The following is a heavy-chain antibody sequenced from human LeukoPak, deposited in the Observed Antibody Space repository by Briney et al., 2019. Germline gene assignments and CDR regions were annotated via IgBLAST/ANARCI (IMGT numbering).Heavy chain of an antibody. D-gene: IGHD4-17*01. CDR1: GVSINSSNSY. CDR2: INHSGST. Sequence: PSETLSLTCTVSGVSINSSNSYWGWIRQPPGKGLEWIGEINHSGSTNYNPSLKSRVTISVDTSKNQFSLKLSSVTAADTAVYYCAPLNRVTTYNWFDPWGQGTLVTVSS. J-gene: IGHJ5*02. CDR3: APLNRVTTYNWFDP. V-gene: IGHV4-39*07.